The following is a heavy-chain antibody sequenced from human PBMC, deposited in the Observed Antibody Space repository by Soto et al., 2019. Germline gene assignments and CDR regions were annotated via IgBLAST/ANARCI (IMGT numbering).Heavy chain of an antibody. CDR3: ARAASPFHSDSTGYWGFDY. J-gene: IGHJ4*01. CDR2: IYSSGTT. CDR1: GFTFSDHQ. D-gene: IGHD3-9*01. V-gene: IGHV3-53*01. Sequence: PGGSLRLSCAASGFTFSDHQMNWVRQAPGRGLEWVSVIYSSGTTYYGDSVKGRFTISRDNSKNTLYLQMNSLRTEDTALYYCARAASPFHSDSTGYWGFDYWG.